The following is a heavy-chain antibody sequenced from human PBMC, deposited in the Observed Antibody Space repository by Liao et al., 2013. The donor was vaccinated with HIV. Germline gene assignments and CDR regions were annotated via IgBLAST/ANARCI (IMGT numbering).Heavy chain of an antibody. Sequence: QVQLQESGPGLVKPSETLSLKCSVSGGSISTYQWTWIRQPPGKGLEWIGHVYYSGSTNYNSSLKSRVTISADTSKNQFSLKVTYVTAADTAVYYCARGGGGKGFDSWGQGSPGHRLL. J-gene: IGHJ4*02. CDR2: VYYSGST. V-gene: IGHV4-59*12. CDR1: GGSISTYQ. D-gene: IGHD4-23*01. CDR3: ARGGGGKGFDS.